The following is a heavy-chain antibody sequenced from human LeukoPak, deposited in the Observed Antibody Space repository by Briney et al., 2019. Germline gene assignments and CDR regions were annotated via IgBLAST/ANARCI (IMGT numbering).Heavy chain of an antibody. V-gene: IGHV3-13*01. D-gene: IGHD1-26*01. Sequence: GGSLRLSCAASGFTFSSYDMHWVRQATGKGLEWVSAIGVAANTFYSGSVKGRFTISRENAKNSLYLLMTSLRAEDTAVYYCARQNTPHGNFDYWGQGILVTASS. CDR2: IGVAANT. CDR3: ARQNTPHGNFDY. J-gene: IGHJ4*02. CDR1: GFTFSSYD.